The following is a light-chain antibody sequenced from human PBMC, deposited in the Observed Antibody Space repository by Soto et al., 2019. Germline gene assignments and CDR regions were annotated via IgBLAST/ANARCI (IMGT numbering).Light chain of an antibody. Sequence: DIQMTQSPSTLSASVGDRVTITCRASQSINTWLAWYQQKPGKAPNLLIYGASNLETGVPSRFNGSGSGTEFSLTISSLEPDDFATYYCQQYNNYLWTFGQGTKVDIK. J-gene: IGKJ1*01. CDR1: QSINTW. CDR2: GAS. CDR3: QQYNNYLWT. V-gene: IGKV1-5*01.